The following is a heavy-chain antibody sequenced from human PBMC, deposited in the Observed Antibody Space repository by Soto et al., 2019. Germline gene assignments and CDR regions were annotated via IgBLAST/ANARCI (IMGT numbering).Heavy chain of an antibody. CDR1: GFTFSDYY. CDR3: AGEGYGMDV. CDR2: ISSSGST. Sequence: GGSLSLSCAASGFTFSDYYMSWIRQAPGKGLEWVSYISSSGSTYYADSVKGRFTISRDNSKNTLYLQMNSLRAEDTAVYYCAGEGYGMDVWGQGTTVTVSS. J-gene: IGHJ6*02. V-gene: IGHV3-11*01.